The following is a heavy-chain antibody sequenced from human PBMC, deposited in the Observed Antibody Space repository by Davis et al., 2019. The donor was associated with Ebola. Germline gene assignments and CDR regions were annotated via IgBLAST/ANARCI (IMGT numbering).Heavy chain of an antibody. CDR1: GGTFSSYA. D-gene: IGHD2-15*01. CDR3: ARSRYCSGGSCYAPPNY. J-gene: IGHJ4*02. V-gene: IGHV1-69*13. CDR2: IIPIFGTA. Sequence: SVKVSCKASGGTFSSYAISWVRQAPGQGLEWMGGIIPIFGTANYAQKFQGRVTITADESTSTAYMELSSLRSEDTAVYYCARSRYCSGGSCYAPPNYWGQGTLVTVSS.